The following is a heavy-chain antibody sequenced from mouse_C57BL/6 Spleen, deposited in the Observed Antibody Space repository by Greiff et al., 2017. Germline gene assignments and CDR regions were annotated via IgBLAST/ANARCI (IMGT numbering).Heavy chain of an antibody. CDR1: GFTFSDYG. D-gene: IGHD1-1*02. Sequence: DVKLVESGGGLVKPGGSLKLSCAASGFTFSDYGMHWVRQAPEKGLEWVAYISSGSSTIYYADTVKGRFTISRDNAKNTLFLQMTSLRSEDTAMYYCARLVGGGYAMDYWGQGTSVTVSS. V-gene: IGHV5-17*01. J-gene: IGHJ4*01. CDR3: ARLVGGGYAMDY. CDR2: ISSGSSTI.